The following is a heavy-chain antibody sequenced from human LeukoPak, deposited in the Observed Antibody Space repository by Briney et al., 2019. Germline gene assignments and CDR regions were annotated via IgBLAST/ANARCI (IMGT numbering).Heavy chain of an antibody. D-gene: IGHD2-2*01. CDR1: GGSISTHY. J-gene: IGHJ4*02. V-gene: IGHV4-4*07. Sequence: PSETLSLTYTVSGGSISTHYWSWIRQSAGKGLEWIGRIHISGSTNYNPSLKSRVSMSVDTSKNQFSLNLSPVTAADTAVYYCARESWDGTIPFDYWGQGTLVTVSS. CDR2: IHISGST. CDR3: ARESWDGTIPFDY.